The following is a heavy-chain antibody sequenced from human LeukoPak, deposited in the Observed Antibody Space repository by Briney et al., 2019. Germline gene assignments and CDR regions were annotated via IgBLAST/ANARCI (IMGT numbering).Heavy chain of an antibody. J-gene: IGHJ5*02. D-gene: IGHD3-9*01. CDR3: AREGPYVRYFDWLPRRNNWFDP. CDR1: GYTFTGYG. V-gene: IGHV1-18*01. Sequence: GASVKVSCKASGYTFTGYGISWVRQAPGQGLEWMGWISAYNGNTNYAQKLQGRVTMTTDTSTSTAYMELGSLRSDDTAVYYCAREGPYVRYFDWLPRRNNWFDPWGQGTLVTVSS. CDR2: ISAYNGNT.